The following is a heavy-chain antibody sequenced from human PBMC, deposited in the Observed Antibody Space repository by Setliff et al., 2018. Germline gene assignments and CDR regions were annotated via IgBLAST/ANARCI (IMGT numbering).Heavy chain of an antibody. V-gene: IGHV3-11*04. Sequence: PGGSLRLSCAASGFTFSDYYMSWIRQAPGKGLEWVSYISSSGSTIYYADSVKGRFTISRDNAKNSLYLQMNSLRAEDTAVYYSARDKPDRSGYYYAGGRGSPVGGPTKYYFDYWGQGTLVTVSS. CDR1: GFTFSDYY. D-gene: IGHD3-22*01. CDR2: ISSSGSTI. CDR3: ARDKPDRSGYYYAGGRGSPVGGPTKYYFDY. J-gene: IGHJ4*02.